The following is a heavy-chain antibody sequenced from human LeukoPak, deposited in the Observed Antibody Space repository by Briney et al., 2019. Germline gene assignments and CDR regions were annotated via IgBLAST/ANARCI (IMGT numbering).Heavy chain of an antibody. CDR2: IYYTGST. CDR3: ARDASGSYYDY. D-gene: IGHD1-26*01. Sequence: PSETLSLTCTVSGGSVSSGSYYWSWIRQSPGKGLEWIGYIYYTGSTNYNPSLKSRVTISVDTSYNQFSLRLRSVTAADTAVYYCARDASGSYYDYWGQGTLVTVSS. V-gene: IGHV4-61*01. CDR1: GGSVSSGSYY. J-gene: IGHJ4*02.